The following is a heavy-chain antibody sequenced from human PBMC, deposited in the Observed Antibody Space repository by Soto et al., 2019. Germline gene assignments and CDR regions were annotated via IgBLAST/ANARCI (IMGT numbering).Heavy chain of an antibody. CDR3: TTLRIDP. Sequence: ASLKVSCKASGYTFTAFYRNWVRQAPGQVLEWMGWVNPNTGVTKYAQKFQGRVTMTRDTSLNTAYMELSGLTSDDTAVYYCTTLRIDPWGQVTLVTVSS. J-gene: IGHJ5*02. CDR1: GYTFTAFY. D-gene: IGHD3-9*01. CDR2: VNPNTGVT. V-gene: IGHV1-2*02.